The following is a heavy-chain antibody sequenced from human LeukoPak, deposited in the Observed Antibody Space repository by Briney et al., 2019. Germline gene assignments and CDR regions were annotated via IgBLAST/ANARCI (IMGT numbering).Heavy chain of an antibody. J-gene: IGHJ3*02. Sequence: PSETLSLTCTVSGGSISSYYWSWIRQPPGKGLEWIGYIYYSGSTNYNPSPKSRVTISVDTSKNQFSLKLSSVTAADTAVYYCARHGRVVTGFDIWGQGTMVTVSS. D-gene: IGHD2-21*02. V-gene: IGHV4-59*08. CDR2: IYYSGST. CDR1: GGSISSYY. CDR3: ARHGRVVTGFDI.